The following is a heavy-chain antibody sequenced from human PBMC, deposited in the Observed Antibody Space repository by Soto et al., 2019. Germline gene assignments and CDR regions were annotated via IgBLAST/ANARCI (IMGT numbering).Heavy chain of an antibody. CDR2: ISYDGSNK. J-gene: IGHJ6*02. Sequence: GGSLRLSCAASGFTFSSYGMHWVRQAPGKGLEWVAVISYDGSNKYYADSVKGRFTISRDNSKNTLYLQMNSLRAEDTAMYFCAKELLSQPEVEFYYYYGMDVWGQGTTVTVSS. D-gene: IGHD2-2*01. V-gene: IGHV3-30*18. CDR1: GFTFSSYG. CDR3: AKELLSQPEVEFYYYYGMDV.